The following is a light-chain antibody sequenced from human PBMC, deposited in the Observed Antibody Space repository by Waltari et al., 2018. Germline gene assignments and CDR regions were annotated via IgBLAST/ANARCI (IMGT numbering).Light chain of an antibody. V-gene: IGLV4-69*01. Sequence: QLVLTQSPSASASLVASVKLTCTLSSGHSSYAIEWHQHQPEKGPRYLMKLNSDGSHSKGDGLPDRFSGSRSGAGRYRAIARLRAEDEADYYCQTWGTGIRRHVVFGGGTKLSVL. CDR1: SGHSSYA. CDR2: LNSDGSH. J-gene: IGLJ2*01. CDR3: QTWGTGIRRHVV.